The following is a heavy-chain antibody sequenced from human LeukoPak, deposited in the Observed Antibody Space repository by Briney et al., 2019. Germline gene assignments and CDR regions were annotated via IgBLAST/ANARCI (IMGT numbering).Heavy chain of an antibody. V-gene: IGHV3-30*03. D-gene: IGHD3-22*01. Sequence: GGSLRLSCAASGFTFSSYGMHWVRQAPGKGLEWVAVISYDGSNKYYADSVKGRFTISRDNAENSLYLQMNSLRVEDTAVYYCARGIVPPTSTNWFDHWGQGTLVTVSS. J-gene: IGHJ5*02. CDR3: ARGIVPPTSTNWFDH. CDR2: ISYDGSNK. CDR1: GFTFSSYG.